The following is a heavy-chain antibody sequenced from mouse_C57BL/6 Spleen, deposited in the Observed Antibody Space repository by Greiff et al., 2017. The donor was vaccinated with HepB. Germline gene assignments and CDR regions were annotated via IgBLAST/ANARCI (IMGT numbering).Heavy chain of an antibody. CDR1: GYSFTGYF. J-gene: IGHJ3*01. D-gene: IGHD1-1*01. Sequence: EVQLQQSGPELVKPGDSVKISCKASGYSFTGYFMNWVMQSHGKSLEWIGRINPYNGDTFYNQKFKGKATLTVDKSSSTAHMELRSLTSEDSAVYYCARSLSGGSSSWFAYWGQGTLVTVSA. CDR2: INPYNGDT. V-gene: IGHV1-20*01. CDR3: ARSLSGGSSSWFAY.